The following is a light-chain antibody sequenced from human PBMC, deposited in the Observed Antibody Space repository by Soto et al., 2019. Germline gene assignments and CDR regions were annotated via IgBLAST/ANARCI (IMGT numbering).Light chain of an antibody. V-gene: IGKV3-20*01. CDR3: QRFGSSLYT. CDR2: GAS. Sequence: ETVLTQSPGTLSLSPGERATLSCRASQSVSSTYLAWYQQKPDQAPRLLIYGASSRATGIPDRFSGSGSGTDFTLTISRLEPEDFAVYYCQRFGSSLYTFGQGTKLEI. CDR1: QSVSSTY. J-gene: IGKJ2*01.